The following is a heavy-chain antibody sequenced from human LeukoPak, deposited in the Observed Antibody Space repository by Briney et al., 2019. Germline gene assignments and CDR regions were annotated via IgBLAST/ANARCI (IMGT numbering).Heavy chain of an antibody. J-gene: IGHJ4*02. CDR3: AREGPGVRGGFDY. CDR1: GGSISSGSYY. Sequence: PSETLSLTCTVSGGSISSGSYYWSWIRQPAGKGLEWIGRIYTSGSTNYNPSLKSRVTMSVDTTKNQFSVKLSSATAADTAVYYCAREGPGVRGGFDYWGQGTLVTVSS. D-gene: IGHD3-10*01. CDR2: IYTSGST. V-gene: IGHV4-61*02.